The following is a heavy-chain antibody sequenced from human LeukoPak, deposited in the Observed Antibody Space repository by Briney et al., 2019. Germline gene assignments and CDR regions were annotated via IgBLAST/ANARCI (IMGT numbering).Heavy chain of an antibody. J-gene: IGHJ4*02. CDR2: ISGSGGST. CDR1: GFTFSSYA. CDR3: AKEALRFLEWLYAIDY. Sequence: GGSLRLSCAASGFTFSSYAMSWVRQAPGKGLEWVSAISGSGGSTYYADSVKGRFTISRGNSKNMMYLQMNSLRAEDTAVYYCAKEALRFLEWLYAIDYWGQGTLVTVSS. V-gene: IGHV3-23*01. D-gene: IGHD3-3*01.